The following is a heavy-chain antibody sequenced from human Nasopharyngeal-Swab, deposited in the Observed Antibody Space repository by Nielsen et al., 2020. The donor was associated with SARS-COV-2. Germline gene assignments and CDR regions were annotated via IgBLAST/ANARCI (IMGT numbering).Heavy chain of an antibody. V-gene: IGHV3-30*18. CDR1: GFTFSSYG. Sequence: LSLTCAASGFTFSSYGMHWVLPAPGKGLEWVAVISYDGSNKYYADSVKGRFTISRDNSKNTLYLQMNSLRAEDTAVYYCAKARAVAGIDYWGQGTLVTVS. CDR3: AKARAVAGIDY. D-gene: IGHD6-19*01. CDR2: ISYDGSNK. J-gene: IGHJ4*02.